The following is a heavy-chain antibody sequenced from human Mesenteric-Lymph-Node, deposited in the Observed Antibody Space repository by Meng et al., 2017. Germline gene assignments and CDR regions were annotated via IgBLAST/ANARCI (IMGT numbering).Heavy chain of an antibody. J-gene: IGHJ4*02. CDR1: GGSISSSSYY. CDR3: ARRRGGSGRDC. D-gene: IGHD3-10*01. Sequence: PQLQESGPGLVKPSETLSLTCTVSGGSISSSSYYWGWIRQPPGKGLEWIGSIYYSGSTSYNPSLQSRVTMFVDTSKNQFSLMLTSVTATDTAVYYCARRRGGSGRDCWGQGTLVTVSS. V-gene: IGHV4-39*01. CDR2: IYYSGST.